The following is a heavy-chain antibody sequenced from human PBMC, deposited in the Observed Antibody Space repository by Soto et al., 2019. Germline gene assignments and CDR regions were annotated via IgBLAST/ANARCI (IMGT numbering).Heavy chain of an antibody. D-gene: IGHD3-22*01. CDR2: ISSSGSTI. J-gene: IGHJ4*02. CDR3: ARVYYYDSSAYYFDY. V-gene: IGHV3-48*03. Sequence: SLRLSCAASGFTLSSYEMNWVRQAPGKGLEWVSYISSSGSTIYYADSVKGRFTISRDNAKNSLYLQMNSLRAEDTAVYYCARVYYYDSSAYYFDYWGQGTLVTVSS. CDR1: GFTLSSYE.